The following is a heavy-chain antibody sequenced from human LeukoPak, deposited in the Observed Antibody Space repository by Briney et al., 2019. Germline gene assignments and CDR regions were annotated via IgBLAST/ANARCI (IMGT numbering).Heavy chain of an antibody. D-gene: IGHD4-17*01. V-gene: IGHV1-69*11. J-gene: IGHJ4*02. Sequence: SVKVSCKASGGTFSSYAISWVRQAPGQGLEWMGRIIPILGTANYAQKFQGRVTITTDESTSTAYIELSSLRSEDTAVYYCASSGRSMTTVTYDDYWGQGTLVTVSS. CDR2: IIPILGTA. CDR3: ASSGRSMTTVTYDDY. CDR1: GGTFSSYA.